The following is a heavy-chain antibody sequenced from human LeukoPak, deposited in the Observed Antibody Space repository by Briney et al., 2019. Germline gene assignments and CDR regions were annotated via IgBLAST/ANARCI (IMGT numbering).Heavy chain of an antibody. CDR3: ANEGAYTSSPPTGY. Sequence: PGGSLRLSRGASGFTFSSYWMSWVRQAPGKGLEWVANINQDGSEKYYVDSVKGRFTISRDNAKNSLYLQMNSLRADDTAVYYCANEGAYTSSPPTGYWGQRTLVTVSS. V-gene: IGHV3-7*01. CDR2: INQDGSEK. CDR1: GFTFSSYW. D-gene: IGHD6-6*01. J-gene: IGHJ4*02.